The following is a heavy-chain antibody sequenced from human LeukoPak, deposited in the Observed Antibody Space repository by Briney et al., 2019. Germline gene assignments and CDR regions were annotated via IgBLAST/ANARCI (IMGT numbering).Heavy chain of an antibody. Sequence: PSETLSLTCTVSGGSISNYYWSWIRQPAGKGLEWIGLIYTSGSTNYNPSLKSRVTMSVDTSKKQFSLKLSSVTAADTAVYYCARTEESGYNYGYFGYYYYMDVWGKGTTVTVSS. CDR3: ARTEESGYNYGYFGYYYYMDV. J-gene: IGHJ6*03. D-gene: IGHD5-18*01. V-gene: IGHV4-4*07. CDR2: IYTSGST. CDR1: GGSISNYY.